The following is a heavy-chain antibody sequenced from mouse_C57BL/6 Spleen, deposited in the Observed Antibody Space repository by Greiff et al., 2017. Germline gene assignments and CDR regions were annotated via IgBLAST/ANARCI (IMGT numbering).Heavy chain of an antibody. CDR3: ARRAQATLGYARDY. V-gene: IGHV1-4*01. CDR1: GYTFTSYT. CDR2: INPRSGYT. Sequence: VQLQQSGAELARPGASVKMSCTASGYTFTSYTMHWVKQRPGQGLEWIGYINPRSGYTKYNQKFKDKATLTADKASSTAYLQLSSLTSEDSAVYYCARRAQATLGYARDYWGQGTSVTVSS. J-gene: IGHJ4*01. D-gene: IGHD3-2*02.